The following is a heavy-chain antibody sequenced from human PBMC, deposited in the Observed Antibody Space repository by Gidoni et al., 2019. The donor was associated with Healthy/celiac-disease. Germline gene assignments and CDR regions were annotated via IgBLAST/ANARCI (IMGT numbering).Heavy chain of an antibody. CDR2: IKQDGNEK. D-gene: IGHD4-17*01. J-gene: IGHJ4*02. CDR1: GFTSSSYW. Sequence: EVQLVESGGGLLQPGGSLRLSCAAPGFTSSSYWMSWVRQDPGKGLVWVANIKQDGNEKYYVDSVKGRFTISRYNAKNSLYLQMNSLRAEDTAVYYCARVPAYGDPIDYWGQGTLVTVSS. V-gene: IGHV3-7*01. CDR3: ARVPAYGDPIDY.